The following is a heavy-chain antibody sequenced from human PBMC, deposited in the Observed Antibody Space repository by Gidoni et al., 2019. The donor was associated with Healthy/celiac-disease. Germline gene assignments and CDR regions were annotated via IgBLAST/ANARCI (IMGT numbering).Heavy chain of an antibody. J-gene: IGHJ6*02. CDR1: GYTFTGSY. CDR3: ARDRRYCSGGSCYYYYYGMDV. CDR2: INPNSGGT. V-gene: IGHV1-2*04. Sequence: QVQLVQSGAEVKKPGASVQVSCKASGYTFTGSYMHWVRQAPGQGLEWMGWINPNSGGTNYEQKFQGWVTMTRDTSISTAYMELSRLRSDDTAVYYCARDRRYCSGGSCYYYYYGMDVWGQGTTVTVSS. D-gene: IGHD2-15*01.